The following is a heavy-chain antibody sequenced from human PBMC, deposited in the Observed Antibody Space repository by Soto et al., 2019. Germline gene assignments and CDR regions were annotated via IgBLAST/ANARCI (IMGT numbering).Heavy chain of an antibody. CDR1: GCTFSSYA. CDR3: ARAPDGGYDFWSGYMGYFDY. V-gene: IGHV3-23*01. Sequence: PGVSLRRSCAASGCTFSSYAMSWVRQAPGKGLEWVSAISGSGGSTYYADSVKGRFTISRDNSKNTLYLQMNSLRAEETAVYYCARAPDGGYDFWSGYMGYFDYWGQGNLVTVS. J-gene: IGHJ4*02. CDR2: ISGSGGST. D-gene: IGHD3-3*01.